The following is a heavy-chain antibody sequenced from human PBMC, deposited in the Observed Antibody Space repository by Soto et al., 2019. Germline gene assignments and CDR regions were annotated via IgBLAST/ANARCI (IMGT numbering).Heavy chain of an antibody. CDR2: INPNSGST. V-gene: IGHV1-2*02. CDR1: GYTFIGYY. D-gene: IGHD2-15*01. J-gene: IGHJ3*02. CDR3: AIYCSSVSCYDEI. Sequence: VASVKVSCKASGYTFIGYYIHWVRQAPGQGLEWMGWINPNSGSTNYAQKFQGRVTMTKDTSISTTYMDLSRLISDDTAVYYCAIYCSSVSCYDEIWGQGTMVTVSS.